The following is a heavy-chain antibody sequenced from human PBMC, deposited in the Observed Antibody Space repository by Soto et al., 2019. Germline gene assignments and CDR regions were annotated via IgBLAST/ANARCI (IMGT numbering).Heavy chain of an antibody. CDR1: GYSFTSYW. CDR3: ASTSHYYYYGMDV. CDR2: IYPGDSDT. J-gene: IGHJ6*02. V-gene: IGHV5-51*01. Sequence: GESLKISCKGSGYSFTSYWIGWVRQMPGRGLEWMGIIYPGDSDTRYSPSFQGQVTISADKSISTAYLQWSSLKASDTAMYYCASTSHYYYYGMDVWGQGTTVTVSS.